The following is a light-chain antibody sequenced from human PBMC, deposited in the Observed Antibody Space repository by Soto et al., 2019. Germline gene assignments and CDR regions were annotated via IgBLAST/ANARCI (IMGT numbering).Light chain of an antibody. Sequence: QSALTQPASVSGSPGQSITISCSGTPSDIGAYNYVSWYQHLPGKAPKVIIYDVTNRPSGVSSRFSGSKSGTTASLTISGLQAEDAANYYCGSYTSSGTLMIFGGGTKLTVL. V-gene: IGLV2-14*03. CDR2: DVT. J-gene: IGLJ2*01. CDR1: PSDIGAYNY. CDR3: GSYTSSGTLMI.